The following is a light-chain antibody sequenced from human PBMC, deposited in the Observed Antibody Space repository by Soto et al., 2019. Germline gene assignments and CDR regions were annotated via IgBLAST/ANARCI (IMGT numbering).Light chain of an antibody. CDR3: SSFTTSSTYV. J-gene: IGLJ1*01. CDR1: SSDVGGYNS. Sequence: QSALSQPASVSGSPGQSITISCTGTSSDVGGYNSLSWYQQHPGKVPKVMIYDVNNRPSGVSHRFSGSKSGNTASLTISGLQAEDEADYYCSSFTTSSTYVFGTGTKLTVL. CDR2: DVN. V-gene: IGLV2-14*01.